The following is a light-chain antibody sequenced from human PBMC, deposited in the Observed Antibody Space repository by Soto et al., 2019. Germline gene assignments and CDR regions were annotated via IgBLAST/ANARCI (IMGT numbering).Light chain of an antibody. CDR3: SSYTSSSTPYV. V-gene: IGLV2-14*01. J-gene: IGLJ1*01. CDR1: SSDVGGYNY. Sequence: QSALTQPASVSGSPGQSITISCTGTSSDVGGYNYVSWYQQHPVKAPKLMIYDVTNRPSGVSDRFSGSKSGNTASLTISGLQAEDEAGYCSSYTSSSTPYVFGTGTKLTVL. CDR2: DVT.